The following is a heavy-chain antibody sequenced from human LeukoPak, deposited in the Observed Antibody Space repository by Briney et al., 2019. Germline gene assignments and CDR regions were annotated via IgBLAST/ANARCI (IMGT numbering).Heavy chain of an antibody. D-gene: IGHD2-15*01. Sequence: SETLSLTCAVDGGSFSGYYWSCIRQPPGKGLEWIGEINHSGSTNYNPSLKSRVTISVDTSKNQFSLKLSSVTAADTAVYYCARAPRYCSGGSCNDRDGYNYIGDYWGQGTLVTVSS. CDR1: GGSFSGYY. V-gene: IGHV4-34*01. CDR3: ARAPRYCSGGSCNDRDGYNYIGDY. J-gene: IGHJ4*02. CDR2: INHSGST.